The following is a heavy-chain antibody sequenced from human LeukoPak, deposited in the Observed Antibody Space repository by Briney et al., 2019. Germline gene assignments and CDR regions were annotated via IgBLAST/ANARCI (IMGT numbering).Heavy chain of an antibody. CDR1: GFTFSSYG. D-gene: IGHD5-12*01. CDR3: ASPYSGYDYNFDH. V-gene: IGHV3-33*01. Sequence: GGSLRLSCAASGFTFSSYGMHWVRQAPGKGLEWVAVIWYDGSNKYYADSVKGRFTISRDNSKNTLYLQMNSLRAEDTAVYYCASPYSGYDYNFDHWGQGTLVTVSS. J-gene: IGHJ4*02. CDR2: IWYDGSNK.